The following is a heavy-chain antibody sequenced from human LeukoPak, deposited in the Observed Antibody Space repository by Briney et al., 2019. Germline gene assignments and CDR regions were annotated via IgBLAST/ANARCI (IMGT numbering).Heavy chain of an antibody. Sequence: ASVKLSCKASGYTFTSYDINWVRQATGQGLEWMGWINHNSGNTGYAQKFQRRVTMTRNTSISTAYMELRSVRYEDTAVYYCAGEEERGVTVAGTAFDYWGQGTLVSVSS. CDR1: GYTFTSYD. CDR2: INHNSGNT. CDR3: AGEEERGVTVAGTAFDY. J-gene: IGHJ4*02. V-gene: IGHV1-8*01. D-gene: IGHD6-19*01.